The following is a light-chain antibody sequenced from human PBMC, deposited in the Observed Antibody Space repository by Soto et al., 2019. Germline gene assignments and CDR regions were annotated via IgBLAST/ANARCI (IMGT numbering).Light chain of an antibody. CDR1: SSDVGGYNY. CDR3: SSYTSSSTVV. J-gene: IGLJ2*01. CDR2: DVS. Sequence: QSALTQPASVSGSPGQSITISCTGTSSDVGGYNYVSWYQQLPGKAPKLMIYDVSNRPSGVSNRFSGSKSGNTASLTISGLQSEDEGDYYCSSYTSSSTVVFGGGTKVTVL. V-gene: IGLV2-14*01.